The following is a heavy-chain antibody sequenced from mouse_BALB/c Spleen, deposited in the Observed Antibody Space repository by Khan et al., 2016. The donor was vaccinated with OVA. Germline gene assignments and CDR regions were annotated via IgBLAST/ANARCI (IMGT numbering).Heavy chain of an antibody. Sequence: VQLQQSGAELVKPGASVKLSCTASGFNIKDTYMHWVKQRPEKGLEWIGRIDTANGNTKYDPKFQGKATITADTSSNTAYLQLSSLTSEDTAVYYCARYYGSSYWYLDVWGAGTTVTVSS. CDR3: ARYYGSSYWYLDV. J-gene: IGHJ1*01. D-gene: IGHD1-1*01. V-gene: IGHV14-3*02. CDR1: GFNIKDTY. CDR2: IDTANGNT.